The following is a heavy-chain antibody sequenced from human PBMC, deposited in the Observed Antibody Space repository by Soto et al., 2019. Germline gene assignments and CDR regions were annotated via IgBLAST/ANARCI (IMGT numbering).Heavy chain of an antibody. J-gene: IGHJ4*02. CDR2: INPNSGGT. V-gene: IGHV1-2*02. CDR3: ARDLILYYYDSSGFPGGW. Sequence: ASVKVSCKASGYTFTGYFIHWVRQAPGQGLEWMGWINPNSGGTNYAQKFQGRVTMTRDTSISTAYMELSRLRSDDTAVYYCARDLILYYYDSSGFPGGWWGQGTRVTVSS. CDR1: GYTFTGYF. D-gene: IGHD3-22*01.